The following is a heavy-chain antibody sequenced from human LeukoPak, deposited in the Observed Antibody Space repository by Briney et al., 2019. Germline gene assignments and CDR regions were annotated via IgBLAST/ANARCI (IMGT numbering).Heavy chain of an antibody. J-gene: IGHJ6*02. CDR3: AKDLGGKPYYYYGMDV. CDR2: IRGGGGGT. V-gene: IGHV3-23*01. Sequence: GGSLRLSCAASGFTFSSYAMTWVRQAPGKGLEWVSAIRGGGGGTFYADSVKGRFTISRDNSKNTLYLQMNSLSAEDTAVYYCAKDLGGKPYYYYGMDVWGQGTTVTVSS. CDR1: GFTFSSYA.